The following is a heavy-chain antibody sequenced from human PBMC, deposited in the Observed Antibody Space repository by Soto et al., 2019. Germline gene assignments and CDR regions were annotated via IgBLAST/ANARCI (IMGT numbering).Heavy chain of an antibody. Sequence: QVQLVESGGGVVQPGRSLRLSCAASGFSFSSYGMHWVLQAPGKGLEWVAVRSYDVTKKYYADSVKGRFTISRDNSKNTLYLQMNSLRAEDTAVYYCAKDLRIAVAGTDYFDSWGQGTLVTVSS. D-gene: IGHD6-19*01. V-gene: IGHV3-30*18. CDR2: RSYDVTKK. CDR1: GFSFSSYG. CDR3: AKDLRIAVAGTDYFDS. J-gene: IGHJ4*02.